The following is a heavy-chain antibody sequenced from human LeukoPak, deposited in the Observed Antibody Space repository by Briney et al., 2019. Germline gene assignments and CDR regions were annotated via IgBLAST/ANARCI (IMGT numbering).Heavy chain of an antibody. CDR1: GYTFTGYY. D-gene: IGHD3-22*01. J-gene: IGHJ4*02. CDR3: ARDARKLGGYHSFDY. Sequence: ASVKVSCKASGYTFTGYYMHWVRQAPGQGLEWMGWINPNNGGTNYAQKFQGRVTMTRDTSISTAYMELSRLRSDDTAVYYCARDARKLGGYHSFDYWGQGTLVTVSS. V-gene: IGHV1-2*02. CDR2: INPNNGGT.